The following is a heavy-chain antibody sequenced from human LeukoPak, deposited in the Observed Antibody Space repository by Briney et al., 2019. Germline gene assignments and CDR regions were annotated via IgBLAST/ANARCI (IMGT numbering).Heavy chain of an antibody. V-gene: IGHV3-30*03. CDR1: GFTFSSYG. Sequence: TGGSLRLSCAASGFTFSSYGMHWVRQAPGKGLEWVAVISYDGSNKYYADSVKGRFTISRDNSKNTLYLQMNSLRAEDTAVYYCARADTTIVIIDLWGRGTLVTVSS. CDR2: ISYDGSNK. CDR3: ARADTTIVIIDL. D-gene: IGHD5-18*01. J-gene: IGHJ2*01.